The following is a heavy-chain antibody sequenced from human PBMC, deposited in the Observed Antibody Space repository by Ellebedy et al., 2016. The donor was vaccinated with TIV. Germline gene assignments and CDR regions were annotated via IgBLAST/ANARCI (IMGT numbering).Heavy chain of an antibody. Sequence: MPSEILSLTCTVPGGSISSAYWSWIRQPPGKGLDWIGNLYYSGSTNYNPSLKSRVTVLVDTSKNQFSLNQKSVTAADTAVYYCAREGKRGYSFGYLDFWGQGILVTVSS. CDR1: GGSISSAY. D-gene: IGHD5-18*01. CDR2: LYYSGST. J-gene: IGHJ4*02. V-gene: IGHV4-59*01. CDR3: AREGKRGYSFGYLDF.